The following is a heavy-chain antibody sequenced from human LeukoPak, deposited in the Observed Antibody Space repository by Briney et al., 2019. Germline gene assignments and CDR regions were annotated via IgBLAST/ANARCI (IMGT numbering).Heavy chain of an antibody. J-gene: IGHJ3*02. CDR3: AKDLVGATLRSDAFDI. Sequence: GGSLRLSCAASGFTFSSYAMSWVRQAPGKGLEWVSAISGSGGSTYYADSVKGRFTISGDNSKNTLYLQMNSLRAEDTAVYYCAKDLVGATLRSDAFDIWGQGTMVTVSS. CDR1: GFTFSSYA. CDR2: ISGSGGST. V-gene: IGHV3-23*01. D-gene: IGHD5-12*01.